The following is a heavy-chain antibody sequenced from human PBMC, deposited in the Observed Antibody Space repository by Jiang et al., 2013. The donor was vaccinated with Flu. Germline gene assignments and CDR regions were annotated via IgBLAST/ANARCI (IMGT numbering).Heavy chain of an antibody. Sequence: GSGLVKPSRTLSLTCTVSGGSISSGGYYWSWIRQHPGKGLEWIGYIYYSGSTYYNPSLKSRVTISVDTSKNQFSLKLSSVTAADTAVYYCARGSYDSSGYPFWGQGTMVTVSS. J-gene: IGHJ3*01. D-gene: IGHD3-22*01. CDR2: IYYSGST. CDR1: GGSISSGGYY. CDR3: ARGSYDSSGYPF. V-gene: IGHV4-31*03.